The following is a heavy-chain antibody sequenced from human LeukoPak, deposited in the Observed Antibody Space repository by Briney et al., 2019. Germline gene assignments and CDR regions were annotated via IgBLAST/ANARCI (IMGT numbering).Heavy chain of an antibody. J-gene: IGHJ4*02. V-gene: IGHV3-21*01. CDR3: ARFAGAPYYFDY. CDR2: ISSSSSYI. Sequence: GGSLRLSCAASGFTFGSYSMNWVRQAPGKGLEWVSSISSSSSYIYYADSVKGRFTISRDNAKNSLYLQMNSLRAEDTAVYYCARFAGAPYYFDYWGQGTLVTVSS. CDR1: GFTFGSYS. D-gene: IGHD3-16*01.